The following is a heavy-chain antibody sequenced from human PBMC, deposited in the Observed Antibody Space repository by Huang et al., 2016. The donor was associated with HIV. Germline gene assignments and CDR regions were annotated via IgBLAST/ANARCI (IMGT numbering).Heavy chain of an antibody. D-gene: IGHD6-6*01. V-gene: IGHV1-2*02. CDR1: GYTFTDSN. Sequence: QVQLVQSGAEVKNPGASVRVSCTASGYTFTDSNIHWVRQAPGQGLEWMGWINPKRGGTIYAQRCQGRITMTRDTTISTVHMDLRRIQSDDTAVYFCARDWSFGSSTSPADWGQGTLVTVSS. CDR2: INPKRGGT. J-gene: IGHJ4*02. CDR3: ARDWSFGSSTSPAD.